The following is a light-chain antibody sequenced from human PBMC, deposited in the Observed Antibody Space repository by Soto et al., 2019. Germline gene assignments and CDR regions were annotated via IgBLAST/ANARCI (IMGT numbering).Light chain of an antibody. CDR1: SSDVGGYNY. CDR2: DVS. Sequence: QLVLTQPASVSGSPGQSITISCTGTSSDVGGYNYVSWYQQHPGKAPKLMIYDVSNRPSGVSNRFSGSKSGNTASLTISGLRAEDEADYYCSSYTSSSTLMVFGGGTKLTVL. CDR3: SSYTSSSTLMV. V-gene: IGLV2-14*01. J-gene: IGLJ2*01.